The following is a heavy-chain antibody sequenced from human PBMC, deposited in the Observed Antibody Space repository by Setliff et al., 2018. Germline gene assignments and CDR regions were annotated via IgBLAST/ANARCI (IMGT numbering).Heavy chain of an antibody. CDR3: AKDYYYDSSGPPCFDS. CDR2: ISGGGDRT. CDR1: GFDYA. J-gene: IGHJ4*02. D-gene: IGHD3-22*01. Sequence: GGSLRLSCVDSGFDYAMSWVRQGPGKRLEWVAGISGGGDRTYHADSVKGRFTISRDNSKNTLYLQMNSLRPEDTAIYSCAKDYYYDSSGPPCFDSWGQGTLVTVSS. V-gene: IGHV3-23*01.